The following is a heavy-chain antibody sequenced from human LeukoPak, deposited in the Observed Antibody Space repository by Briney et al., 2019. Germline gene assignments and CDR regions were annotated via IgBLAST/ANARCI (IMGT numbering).Heavy chain of an antibody. D-gene: IGHD5-18*01. CDR1: GFTFDDYG. CDR3: ARDVYSYGYLFSDY. J-gene: IGHJ4*02. CDR2: INWNGGST. Sequence: GGSLRLSCAASGFTFDDYGMSWVRQAPGKGLEWVSGINWNGGSTGYADSVKGRFTISRDNAKNSLYLQMNSLRAEDTALYYCARDVYSYGYLFSDYWGQGTLVTVSS. V-gene: IGHV3-20*04.